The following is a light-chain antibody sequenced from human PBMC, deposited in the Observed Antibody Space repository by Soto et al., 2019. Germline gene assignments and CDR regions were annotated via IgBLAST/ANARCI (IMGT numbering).Light chain of an antibody. CDR3: QQFDGSLWT. V-gene: IGKV3-20*01. J-gene: IGKJ1*01. CDR1: QSVSSNY. CDR2: AAS. Sequence: EIVLTQSPGTLSLSPGERATLSCRASQSVSSNYLAWYQQRPGQAPRLLIYAASNRATGIPDRFSGSGSGTDFTLTISRLEPEDFAVYCCQQFDGSLWTFGQGTKVDIK.